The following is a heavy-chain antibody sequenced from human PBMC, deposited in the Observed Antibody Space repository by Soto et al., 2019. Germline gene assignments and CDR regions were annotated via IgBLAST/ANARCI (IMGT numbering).Heavy chain of an antibody. D-gene: IGHD1-26*01. CDR1: GFTFDDYT. CDR2: ISWDGGST. V-gene: IGHV3-43*01. Sequence: LXLSCAASGFTFDDYTMHWVRQAPGKGLEWVSLISWDGGSTYYAYSVKGRFTISRDNSKNSLYLQMNSLRTEDTALYYCAKDRGRSGSSYYYGMDVWGQGTTVTVSS. J-gene: IGHJ6*01. CDR3: AKDRGRSGSSYYYGMDV.